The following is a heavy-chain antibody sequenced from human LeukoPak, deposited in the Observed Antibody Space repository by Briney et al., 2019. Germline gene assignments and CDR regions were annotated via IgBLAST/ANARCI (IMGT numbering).Heavy chain of an antibody. CDR2: INPNSGGT. CDR3: ARPPAGWFAETPFDY. Sequence: ASVKVSCKASGYIFTDYYMHWVRQAPGQGLEWMGWINPNSGGTNYAQKFQGRVTMTRDTSIGTAYMELSRLRSDDTAVYYCARPPAGWFAETPFDYWGQGTLVTVSS. D-gene: IGHD3-10*01. V-gene: IGHV1-2*02. CDR1: GYIFTDYY. J-gene: IGHJ4*02.